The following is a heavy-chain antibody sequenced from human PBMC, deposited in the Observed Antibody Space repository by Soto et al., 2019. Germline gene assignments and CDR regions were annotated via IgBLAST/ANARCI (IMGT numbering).Heavy chain of an antibody. Sequence: SETLSLTRTVCGGCVSSGDYYWSSILQPPGKGLEWLGYINYSGRTNYNPSLKRRVTISLDKSKNQFSLELTSVNAADTAMYYCARDHVVSAVTFVYWGQGTLVTSPQ. CDR3: ARDHVVSAVTFVY. J-gene: IGHJ4*02. CDR1: GGCVSSGDYY. D-gene: IGHD2-2*01. V-gene: IGHV4-61*08. CDR2: INYSGRT.